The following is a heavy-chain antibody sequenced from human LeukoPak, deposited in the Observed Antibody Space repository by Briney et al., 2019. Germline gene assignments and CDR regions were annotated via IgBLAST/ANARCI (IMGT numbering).Heavy chain of an antibody. V-gene: IGHV3-23*01. CDR1: GLTFSTYA. Sequence: GVSPRLSCVASGLTFSTYAMSWVRQAPGKGLEWVSSISGSGGSTNYADSVKGRFTISRDNSKNTLYLQMNSLRAEDTAVYYCAGVRWFDPWGQGTLVTVSS. D-gene: IGHD3-10*01. CDR3: AGVRWFDP. CDR2: ISGSGGST. J-gene: IGHJ5*02.